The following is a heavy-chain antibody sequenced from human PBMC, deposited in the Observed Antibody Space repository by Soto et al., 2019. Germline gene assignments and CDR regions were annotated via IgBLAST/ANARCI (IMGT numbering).Heavy chain of an antibody. CDR3: ARDLWGYCGTDCYPLDV. V-gene: IGHV4-59*01. CDR2: MYNTGST. CDR1: GGSISGYY. D-gene: IGHD2-21*02. Sequence: ASETLSLTCTVSGGSISGYYWSWIRQPPGKGLEWIGYMYNTGSTVYNPSFKSRVTISVDTSKNQFSLKLNSVTAADTAVYYCARDLWGYCGTDCYPLDVWGQGTTVTASS. J-gene: IGHJ6*02.